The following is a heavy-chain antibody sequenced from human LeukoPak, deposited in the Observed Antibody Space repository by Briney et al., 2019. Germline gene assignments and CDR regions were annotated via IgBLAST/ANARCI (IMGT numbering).Heavy chain of an antibody. D-gene: IGHD5-18*01. CDR2: IYYSGST. J-gene: IGHJ6*04. Sequence: PSETLSLTCTVSGGSISSYYWSWIRQPPGKGREWIGYIYYSGSTNYNPSLKSRVTISVDTSKNQFSLKLSSVTAADTAVYYCARAQHVDTAMVNYYYYYGMDVWGKGTTVTVSS. CDR3: ARAQHVDTAMVNYYYYYGMDV. V-gene: IGHV4-59*01. CDR1: GGSISSYY.